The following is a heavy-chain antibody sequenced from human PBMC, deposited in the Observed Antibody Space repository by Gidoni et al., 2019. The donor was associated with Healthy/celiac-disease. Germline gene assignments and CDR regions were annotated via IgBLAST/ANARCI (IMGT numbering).Heavy chain of an antibody. V-gene: IGHV3-33*01. Sequence: QVQLVESGGGVVQTGRSLRLSCAASGFTFSSYGMHWVRQAPGKGLEWVAVIWYDGSNKYYADSVKGRFTISRDNSKNTLYLQMNRLRAEDTAVYYCARQVAARPEYYYGMDVWGQGTTVTVSS. J-gene: IGHJ6*02. CDR3: ARQVAARPEYYYGMDV. CDR1: GFTFSSYG. CDR2: IWYDGSNK. D-gene: IGHD6-6*01.